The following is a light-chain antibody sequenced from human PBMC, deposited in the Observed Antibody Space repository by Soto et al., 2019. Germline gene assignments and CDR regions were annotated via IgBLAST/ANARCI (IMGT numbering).Light chain of an antibody. CDR2: DAS. CDR1: QSIAIW. J-gene: IGKJ1*01. V-gene: IGKV1-5*01. CDR3: QKYGSYPWA. Sequence: DIRLTQSPSTLSAAVGDRVTITCRASQSIAIWLAWYHQKPGKAPKALIYDASRLESGVPSRFRGSGSGTEFTLTISSLQPDDFATYSCQKYGSYPWAFGQGTRV.